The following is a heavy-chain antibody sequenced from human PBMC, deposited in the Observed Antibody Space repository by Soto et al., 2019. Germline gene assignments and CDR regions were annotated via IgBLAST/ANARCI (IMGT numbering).Heavy chain of an antibody. CDR3: ARTRDNNINYYYALDV. CDR2: VYYSGIT. D-gene: IGHD1-20*01. CDR1: GASVSSPTHY. J-gene: IGHJ6*02. Sequence: SETLSLTCTVSGASVSSPTHYWNWIRQSPGKGLEWIGFVYYSGITNYSPSLKSRVTISLDTSKDQFSLRLTSVTAADTAVYYCARTRDNNINYYYALDVWGQGTTVTVSS. V-gene: IGHV4-61*01.